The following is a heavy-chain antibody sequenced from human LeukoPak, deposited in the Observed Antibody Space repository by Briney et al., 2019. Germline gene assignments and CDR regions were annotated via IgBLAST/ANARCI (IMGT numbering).Heavy chain of an antibody. CDR2: ISAYNGNT. Sequence: ASVKVSCKASGYTFTSYGISWVRQAPGQGLEWMGWISAYNGNTNYAQKLQSRVTMTTDTSTSTAYMELRSLRSDDTAVYYCARESPKSINPDIAVAGTDAFDIWGQGTMVTVSS. D-gene: IGHD6-19*01. V-gene: IGHV1-18*01. J-gene: IGHJ3*02. CDR3: ARESPKSINPDIAVAGTDAFDI. CDR1: GYTFTSYG.